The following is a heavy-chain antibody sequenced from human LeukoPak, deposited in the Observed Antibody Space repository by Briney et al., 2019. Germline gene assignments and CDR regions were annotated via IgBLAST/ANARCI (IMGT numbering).Heavy chain of an antibody. CDR3: GTDFDY. CDR2: ISYDGSNK. V-gene: IGHV3-30*04. Sequence: GGSLRLSCAASGFTFSSYAMHWVRQAPGKGLEWVAVISYDGSNKDYADSVKGRFTISRDNSKNTLYLQMNSLRAEDTAVYYCGTDFDYWGQGTLVTVSS. J-gene: IGHJ4*02. CDR1: GFTFSSYA. D-gene: IGHD1-1*01.